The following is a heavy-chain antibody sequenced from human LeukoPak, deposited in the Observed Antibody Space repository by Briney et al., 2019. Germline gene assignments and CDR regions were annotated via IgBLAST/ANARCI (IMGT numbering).Heavy chain of an antibody. V-gene: IGHV1-2*02. D-gene: IGHD1-7*01. CDR2: INPNSGGT. CDR3: ARILTGTTKEYYFDY. J-gene: IGHJ4*02. CDR1: GYTFTGYY. Sequence: ASVKVSCKASGYTFTGYYMHWVRQAPGQGLEWMGWINPNSGGTNYAQKFQGRVTMTRDTSISTAYMELSGLRSDDTAVYYCARILTGTTKEYYFDYWGQGTLVTVSS.